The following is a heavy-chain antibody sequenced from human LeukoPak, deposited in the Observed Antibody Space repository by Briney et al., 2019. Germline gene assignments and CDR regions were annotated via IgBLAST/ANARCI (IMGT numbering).Heavy chain of an antibody. CDR2: ISGSGSYT. V-gene: IGHV3-23*01. D-gene: IGHD3-22*01. Sequence: GGSLRLSCAASGFTFSSYAMSWVRQAPGKGLEWVSAISGSGSYTYYGDSVKGRFTISRDNSKNTLYLQMNSLRAEDTAVYYCARMYYHDSSDYYWAPDYWGQGTLVTVSS. CDR3: ARMYYHDSSDYYWAPDY. CDR1: GFTFSSYA. J-gene: IGHJ4*02.